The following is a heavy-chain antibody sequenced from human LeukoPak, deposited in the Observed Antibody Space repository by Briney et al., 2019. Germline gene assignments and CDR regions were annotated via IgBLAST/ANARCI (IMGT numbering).Heavy chain of an antibody. CDR2: IYYTGST. J-gene: IGHJ6*02. CDR3: AREAVPLSNSNYYYYGMDV. D-gene: IGHD4-23*01. Sequence: SETLSLTCTVSGGSISGYYWSWIRQPPGKGLEWLAYIYYTGSTNYNPSLKSRVTISVDTSKNQFSLELSSVTAADTAVYYCAREAVPLSNSNYYYYGMDVWGQGTTVTVSS. CDR1: GGSISGYY. V-gene: IGHV4-59*01.